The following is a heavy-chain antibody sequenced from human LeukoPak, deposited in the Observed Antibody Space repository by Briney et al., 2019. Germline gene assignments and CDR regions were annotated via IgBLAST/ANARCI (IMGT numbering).Heavy chain of an antibody. CDR2: IHTSGDT. Sequence: GGSLRLSCAASGLTGSHNYVSWVRQAPGKGLEWVSAIHTSGDTCYADYVKGRFTISRDTSKNTLYLQINSLRVEDTAVYYCIVFGDSNHWGQGTLVTVSS. V-gene: IGHV3-53*01. CDR3: IVFGDSNH. D-gene: IGHD4-17*01. J-gene: IGHJ5*02. CDR1: GLTGSHNY.